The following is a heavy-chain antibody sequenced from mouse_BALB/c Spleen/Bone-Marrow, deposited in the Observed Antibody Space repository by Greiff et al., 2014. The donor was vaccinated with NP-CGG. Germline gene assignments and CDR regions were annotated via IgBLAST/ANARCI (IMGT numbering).Heavy chain of an antibody. D-gene: IGHD3-2*02. Sequence: VQLQQSGPELVKPGASVKISCKASGYTFTDYNMHWVKQSHGKSLEWIGYIYPYNGGSCYNQKFKSKATLTVDNSSSTAYMKLRSLTSEDASVFYCATESSAGSYFDYWGQGTTLTVSS. CDR2: IYPYNGGS. V-gene: IGHV1S29*02. J-gene: IGHJ2*01. CDR1: GYTFTDYN. CDR3: ATESSAGSYFDY.